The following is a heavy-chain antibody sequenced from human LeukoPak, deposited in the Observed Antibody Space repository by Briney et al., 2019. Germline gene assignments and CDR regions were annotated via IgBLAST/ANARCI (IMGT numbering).Heavy chain of an antibody. J-gene: IGHJ1*01. CDR2: ISGSGGST. D-gene: IGHD6-19*01. CDR1: GFTFSSYA. CDR3: AKDDPRSPYSSGGSEYFQH. V-gene: IGHV3-23*01. Sequence: GGSLRLSCAASGFTFSSYAMSWVRQAPGKGLEWVSAISGSGGSTYYADSVKGRFTISRDNSKNTLYLQMNSLRAEDTAVYYCAKDDPRSPYSSGGSEYFQHWGQGTLVTVSS.